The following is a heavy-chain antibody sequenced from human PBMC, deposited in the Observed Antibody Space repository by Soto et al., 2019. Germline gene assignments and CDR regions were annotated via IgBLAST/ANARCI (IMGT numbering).Heavy chain of an antibody. V-gene: IGHV3-30-3*01. J-gene: IGHJ4*02. D-gene: IGHD6-13*01. CDR2: ISYDGSNK. CDR1: GFTFSSYA. CDR3: ARRLRGGYSSSWYYFDY. Sequence: GGSLRLSCAASGFTFSSYAMHWVRQAPGKGLEWVAVISYDGSNKYYAYSVKGRLTISRDNSKNTLYLQMNSLRAEDTAVYYCARRLRGGYSSSWYYFDYWGQGTLVTSPQ.